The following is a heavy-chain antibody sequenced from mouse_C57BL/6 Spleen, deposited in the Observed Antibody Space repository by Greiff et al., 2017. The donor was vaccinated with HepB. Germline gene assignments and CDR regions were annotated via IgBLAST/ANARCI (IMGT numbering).Heavy chain of an antibody. J-gene: IGHJ3*01. CDR1: GYTFTDYE. CDR2: IDPDTGGT. Sequence: VQLQQSGAELVRPGASVTLSCKASGYTFTDYEMHWVKQTPVHGLEWIGAIDPDTGGTAYNQKFKGKAILTADKSSSTAYMELRSLTSEDSAVYYCTRGGYDYDGFAYWGQGTLVTVSA. D-gene: IGHD2-4*01. V-gene: IGHV1-15*01. CDR3: TRGGYDYDGFAY.